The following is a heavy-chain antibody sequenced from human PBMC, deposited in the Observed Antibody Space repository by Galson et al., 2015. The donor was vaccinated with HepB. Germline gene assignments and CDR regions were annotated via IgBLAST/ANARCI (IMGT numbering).Heavy chain of an antibody. CDR2: ISGSGGST. D-gene: IGHD2-21*02. CDR1: GFTFSSYA. CDR3: AKDEAVVTAIPTPSPFDY. Sequence: SLRLSCAASGFTFSSYAMSWVRQAPGKGLEWVSAISGSGGSTYYADSVKGRFTISRDNSKNTLYLQMNSLRAEDTAVYYCAKDEAVVTAIPTPSPFDYWGQGTLVTVSS. J-gene: IGHJ4*02. V-gene: IGHV3-23*01.